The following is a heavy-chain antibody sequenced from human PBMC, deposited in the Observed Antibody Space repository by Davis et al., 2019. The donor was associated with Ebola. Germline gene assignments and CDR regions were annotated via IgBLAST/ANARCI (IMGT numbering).Heavy chain of an antibody. J-gene: IGHJ4*02. D-gene: IGHD4-17*01. CDR2: ISSSGSTI. CDR3: ARDFRYGEEGDY. V-gene: IGHV3-11*04. Sequence: GESLKISCAASGFTFSDYYMSWIRQAPGKGLEWVSYISSSGSTIYYADSVKGRFTISRDNAKNSLYLQMNSLRAEDTAVYYCARDFRYGEEGDYWGQGTLVTVSS. CDR1: GFTFSDYY.